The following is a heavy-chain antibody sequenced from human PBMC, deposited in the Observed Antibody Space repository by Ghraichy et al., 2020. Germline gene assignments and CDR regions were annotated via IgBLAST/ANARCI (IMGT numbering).Heavy chain of an antibody. CDR1: GFTFSSYG. V-gene: IGHV3-33*01. D-gene: IGHD2-2*02. J-gene: IGHJ4*02. CDR3: ARDGSTYCSSTSCCTPNGHFDY. Sequence: GGSLRLSCAASGFTFSSYGMHWVRQAPGKGLEWVAVIWYDGSNKYYADSVKGRFTISRDNSKNTLYLQMNSLRAEDTAVYYCARDGSTYCSSTSCCTPNGHFDYWGQGTLVTVSS. CDR2: IWYDGSNK.